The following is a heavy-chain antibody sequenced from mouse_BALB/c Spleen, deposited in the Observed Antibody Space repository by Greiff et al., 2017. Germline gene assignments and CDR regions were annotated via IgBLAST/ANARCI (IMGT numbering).Heavy chain of an antibody. J-gene: IGHJ1*01. V-gene: IGHV3-8*02. CDR3: ARKNYDYDDVLYWYFDV. CDR1: GDSITSGY. D-gene: IGHD2-4*01. Sequence: EVKLVESGPSLVKPSQTLSLTCSVTGDSITSGYWNWIRKFPGNKLEYMGYISYSGSTYYNPSLKSRISITRDTSKNQYYLQLNSVTTEDTATYYCARKNYDYDDVLYWYFDVWGAGTTVTVSS. CDR2: ISYSGST.